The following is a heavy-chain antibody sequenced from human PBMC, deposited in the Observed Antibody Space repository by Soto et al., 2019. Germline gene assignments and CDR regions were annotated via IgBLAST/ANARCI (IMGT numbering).Heavy chain of an antibody. CDR3: ARVNYDYVWGSYRPYGMDV. J-gene: IGHJ6*02. CDR2: IYHSGST. V-gene: IGHV4-30-2*01. D-gene: IGHD3-16*02. Sequence: QLQLQESGSGLVKPSQTLSLTCAVSGGSISSGGYSWSWIRQPPGKGLEWIGYIYHSGSTYYNPSLKSRATTSVARSKTQFSLKLSSLTAADTAVSYCARVNYDYVWGSYRPYGMDVWGQGTTVTVSS. CDR1: GGSISSGGYS.